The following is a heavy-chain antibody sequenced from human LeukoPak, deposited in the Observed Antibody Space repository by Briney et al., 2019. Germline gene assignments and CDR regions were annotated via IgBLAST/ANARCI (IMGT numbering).Heavy chain of an antibody. Sequence: MASETLSLTCTVSGGSISSSSYYWGWIRQPPGKGLEWIGSIYYSGSTYYNPSLKSRVTISVDTSKSQFSLKLNSVTAADTAVYYCARSSGWHLLLLDYWGQGTLVTVSS. CDR3: ARSSGWHLLLLDY. CDR1: GGSISSSSYY. D-gene: IGHD6-25*01. J-gene: IGHJ4*02. V-gene: IGHV4-39*01. CDR2: IYYSGST.